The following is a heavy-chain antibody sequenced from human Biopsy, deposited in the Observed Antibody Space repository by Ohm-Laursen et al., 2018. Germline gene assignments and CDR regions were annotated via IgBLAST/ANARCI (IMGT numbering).Heavy chain of an antibody. J-gene: IGHJ4*02. CDR3: VKSAYSSGFWEASDY. D-gene: IGHD6-19*01. V-gene: IGHV3-9*01. Sequence: LSLTCAASGFRFDDYAMQWVRQAPGKGLEWVSGISWSSGTIGYADSVKGRFTVSRDNAKNSLFLQMDSLRVEDTALYYCVKSAYSSGFWEASDYWGQGTLVTVSS. CDR1: GFRFDDYA. CDR2: ISWSSGTI.